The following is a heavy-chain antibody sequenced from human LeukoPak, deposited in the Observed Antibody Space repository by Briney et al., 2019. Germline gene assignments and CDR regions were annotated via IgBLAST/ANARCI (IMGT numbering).Heavy chain of an antibody. D-gene: IGHD2-15*01. Sequence: PSETLSLTCTVSGGSISSSSYYWGWIRQPPGKGLEWFGRIYYSGSTNYNPSLKSRVTISVDTSKSQFSLKLSSVTAADTAVYYCAGHPMGYCSGGSCYSSFWGQGTLVTVSS. CDR2: IYYSGST. J-gene: IGHJ4*02. V-gene: IGHV4-39*01. CDR1: GGSISSSSYY. CDR3: AGHPMGYCSGGSCYSSF.